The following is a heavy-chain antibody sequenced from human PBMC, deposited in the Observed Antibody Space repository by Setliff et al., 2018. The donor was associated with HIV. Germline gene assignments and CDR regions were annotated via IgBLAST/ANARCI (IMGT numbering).Heavy chain of an antibody. CDR2: MNPNSGNT. CDR3: ARGYCGGGICYSPNWLDP. Sequence: ASVKVSCKASGYTFTSYDINWVRQATGQGLEWMGWMNPNSGNTGYSQKFQGRVTMTRNTSISTAYMELRSLTSDDTAVYYCARGYCGGGICYSPNWLDPWGQGTLVTVSS. J-gene: IGHJ5*02. V-gene: IGHV1-8*01. D-gene: IGHD2-15*01. CDR1: GYTFTSYD.